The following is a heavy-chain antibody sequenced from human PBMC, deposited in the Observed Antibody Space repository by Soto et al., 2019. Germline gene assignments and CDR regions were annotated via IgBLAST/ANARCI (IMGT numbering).Heavy chain of an antibody. CDR1: GFSLNTDGMG. CDR3: ARIRGYDSLVPVDY. V-gene: IGHV2-26*01. J-gene: IGHJ4*02. Sequence: QVTLKEAGPVLVKPTETLTLTCTVSGFSLNTDGMGVSWIRQPPGKALEWLAQIFSSDDKSYSASLKSRLSISKDSSGSQVVLSVTNMDPVDTATYYCARIRGYDSLVPVDYWGQGIRVTVSP. CDR2: IFSSDDK. D-gene: IGHD5-12*01.